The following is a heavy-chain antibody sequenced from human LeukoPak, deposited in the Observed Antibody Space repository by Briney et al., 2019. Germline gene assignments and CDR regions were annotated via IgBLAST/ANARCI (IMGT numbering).Heavy chain of an antibody. V-gene: IGHV3-23*01. CDR1: GFTFSSYA. J-gene: IGHJ4*02. Sequence: GGSLRLSCAASGFTFSSYAMSWFRQAPGKGLEWVSAISGSGGSTYYADSVKGRFTISRDNSKNTLYLQMNSLRAEDTAVYYCAKDPGLRGYYGAFDYWGQGTLVTVSS. D-gene: IGHD3-3*01. CDR3: AKDPGLRGYYGAFDY. CDR2: ISGSGGST.